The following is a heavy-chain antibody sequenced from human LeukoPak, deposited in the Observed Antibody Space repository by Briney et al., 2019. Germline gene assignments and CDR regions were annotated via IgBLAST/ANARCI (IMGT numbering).Heavy chain of an antibody. J-gene: IGHJ6*02. CDR1: GYTFTGYY. CDR2: INPNSGGT. Sequence: ASVKVSCKAFGYTFTGYYMHWVRQAPGQGLEWMGWINPNSGGTNYAQKFQGRVTMTRDTSISTAYMELSRLRSDDTAVYYCARGLITIFGVAIYYYYGMDVWGQGTTVTVSS. CDR3: ARGLITIFGVAIYYYYGMDV. D-gene: IGHD3-3*01. V-gene: IGHV1-2*02.